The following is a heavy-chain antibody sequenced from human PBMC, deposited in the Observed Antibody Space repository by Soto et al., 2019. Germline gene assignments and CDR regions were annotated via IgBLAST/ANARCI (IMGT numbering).Heavy chain of an antibody. D-gene: IGHD1-26*01. J-gene: IGHJ4*02. CDR3: ARDQGGWELRYYFDY. Sequence: ASVKVSCKASGYTFTGYYMHWVRQAPGQGLEWMGWINPNSGGTNYAQKFQGWVTMTRDTSISTAYMELSRLGSDDTAVYYCARDQGGWELRYYFDYWGQGTLVTVSS. CDR1: GYTFTGYY. V-gene: IGHV1-2*04. CDR2: INPNSGGT.